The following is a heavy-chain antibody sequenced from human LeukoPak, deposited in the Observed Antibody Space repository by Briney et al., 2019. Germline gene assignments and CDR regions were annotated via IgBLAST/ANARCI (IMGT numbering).Heavy chain of an antibody. Sequence: SETLSLTCTVSGGSISSYYWSWIRQPPGKGLEWIGYIYYSGSTNYNPSLKSRVTISVDTSKNQFSLKLSSVTAADTAVYYCARREMATIPDAFDIWGQGTMFTVSS. J-gene: IGHJ3*02. CDR2: IYYSGST. CDR3: ARREMATIPDAFDI. V-gene: IGHV4-59*08. CDR1: GGSISSYY. D-gene: IGHD5-24*01.